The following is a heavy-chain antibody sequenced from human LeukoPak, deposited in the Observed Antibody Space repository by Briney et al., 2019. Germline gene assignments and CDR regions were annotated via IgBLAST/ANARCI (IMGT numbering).Heavy chain of an antibody. CDR2: ISYDGSNK. D-gene: IGHD6-13*01. Sequence: GRSLRLSCAASGFTFSSYAMHWVRQAPGKGLEWVAVISYDGSNKYYADSVKGRFTISRDNSKNTLYLQMNSLRAEDTAVYYCARDSWGYSSSWCMDYWGQGTLVTVSS. CDR3: ARDSWGYSSSWCMDY. J-gene: IGHJ4*02. V-gene: IGHV3-30*04. CDR1: GFTFSSYA.